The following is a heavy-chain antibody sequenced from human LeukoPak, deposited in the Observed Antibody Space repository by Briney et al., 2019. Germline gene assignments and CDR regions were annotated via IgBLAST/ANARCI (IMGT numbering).Heavy chain of an antibody. Sequence: SETLSLTCTVSGGSISSGGYFWNWIRQLPGKGLEWIGYIYSSATTYYNPSLKSRVTISVDTSKTQFSLKLSSVTAADTAIYYCARGGKKTSMVTIWGQGALVTVSS. J-gene: IGHJ4*02. V-gene: IGHV4-31*03. CDR2: IYSSATT. D-gene: IGHD5-18*01. CDR1: GGSISSGGYF. CDR3: ARGGKKTSMVTI.